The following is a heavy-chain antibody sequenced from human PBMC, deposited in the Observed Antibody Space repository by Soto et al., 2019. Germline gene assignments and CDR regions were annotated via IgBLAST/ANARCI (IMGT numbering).Heavy chain of an antibody. Sequence: SETLSLTCAVYGGSFSGYYWSWIRQPPGKGLEWIGEINHSGSTNYNQSLKSRVTISVDTSKNQFSLKLSSVTAADTAVYYCARVTSGSRGYYYYGMDVWGQGTTVTVSS. J-gene: IGHJ6*02. CDR3: ARVTSGSRGYYYYGMDV. CDR2: INHSGST. V-gene: IGHV4-34*01. D-gene: IGHD5-12*01. CDR1: GGSFSGYY.